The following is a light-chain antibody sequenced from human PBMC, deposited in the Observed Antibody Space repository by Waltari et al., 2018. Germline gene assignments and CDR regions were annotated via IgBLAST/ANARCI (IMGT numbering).Light chain of an antibody. Sequence: DIQMTQSPSSLSASVGDRVPITCRASQSISSYLNWFQQRPGKAPKVLIYDASRLQSGVPSRFSGSGSWTDFTLTISSLHPDDFATYYCQQSDDTPFTFGQGTKLEIK. J-gene: IGKJ2*01. CDR2: DAS. V-gene: IGKV1-39*01. CDR3: QQSDDTPFT. CDR1: QSISSY.